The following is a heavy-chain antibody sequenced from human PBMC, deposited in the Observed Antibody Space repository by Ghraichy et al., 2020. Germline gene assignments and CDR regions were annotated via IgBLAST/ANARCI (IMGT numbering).Heavy chain of an antibody. D-gene: IGHD4-23*01. CDR2: IFCGSGCT. J-gene: IGHJ4*02. V-gene: IGHV1-2*02. Sequence: ASVKVSCKASGYTFTDYYIHWVRQAPGQGLEWMGWIFCGSGCTNYAQKFQGRVTMTRDTSISTVYMELSSLRSDDAAVYFCARDPYSTVEFDSWGQGTLVTVSS. CDR1: GYTFTDYY. CDR3: ARDPYSTVEFDS.